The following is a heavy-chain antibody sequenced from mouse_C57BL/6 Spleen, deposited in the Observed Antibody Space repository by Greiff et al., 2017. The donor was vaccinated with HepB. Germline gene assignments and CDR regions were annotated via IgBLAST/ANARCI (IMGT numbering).Heavy chain of an antibody. CDR2: IYPGDGDT. Sequence: VQLQQSGPELVKPGASVKISCKASGYAFSSSWMNWVKQRPGKGLEWIGRIYPGDGDTNYNGKFKGKATLTADKSSSTAYMQLSSLTSEDSAVYFCARIFTTVVALDYWGQGTTLTVSS. V-gene: IGHV1-82*01. D-gene: IGHD1-1*01. J-gene: IGHJ2*01. CDR3: ARIFTTVVALDY. CDR1: GYAFSSSW.